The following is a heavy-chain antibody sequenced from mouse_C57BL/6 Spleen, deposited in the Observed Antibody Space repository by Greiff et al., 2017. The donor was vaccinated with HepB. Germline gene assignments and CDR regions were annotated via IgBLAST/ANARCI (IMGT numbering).Heavy chain of an antibody. J-gene: IGHJ3*01. CDR2: ISSGSSTI. CDR3: ARGLSWFAY. Sequence: EVKVVDSGGGLVKPGGSLKLSCAASGFTFSDYGMHWVRQAPEKGLEWVAYISSGSSTIYYADTVKGRFTISRDNAKNTLFLQMTSLRSDDTAMYYCARGLSWFAYWGQGTLVTVSA. D-gene: IGHD3-1*01. CDR1: GFTFSDYG. V-gene: IGHV5-17*01.